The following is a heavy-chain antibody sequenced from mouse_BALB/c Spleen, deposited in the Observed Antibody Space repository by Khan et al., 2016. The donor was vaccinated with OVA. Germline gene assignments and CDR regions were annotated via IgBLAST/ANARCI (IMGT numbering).Heavy chain of an antibody. CDR2: IDPENGNT. J-gene: IGHJ3*01. Sequence: VQLKQSGAELVRPGALVNLSCKASGFNIKDYYMHWVKQRPEQGLVWIGRIDPENGNTIYDPKFLGKASITSDTSSNTAYLQLSSLTSEDTAVYYCARDGYSPWFAYWGQGTLVTVSA. V-gene: IGHV14-1*02. CDR1: GFNIKDYY. CDR3: ARDGYSPWFAY. D-gene: IGHD2-3*01.